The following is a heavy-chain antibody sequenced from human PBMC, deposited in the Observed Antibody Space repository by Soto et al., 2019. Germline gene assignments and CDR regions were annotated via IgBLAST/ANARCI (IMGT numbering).Heavy chain of an antibody. V-gene: IGHV3-30-3*01. D-gene: IGHD6-13*01. J-gene: IGHJ6*02. Sequence: GGSLRLSCAASGFTFSSYAMHWVRQAPGKGLEWVAVISYDGSNKYYADSVKGRLTISRDNSKNTLYLQMNSLRAEDTAVYYCASRYSSSWYPTNYYYYGMDVWGQGTTVTVSS. CDR2: ISYDGSNK. CDR1: GFTFSSYA. CDR3: ASRYSSSWYPTNYYYYGMDV.